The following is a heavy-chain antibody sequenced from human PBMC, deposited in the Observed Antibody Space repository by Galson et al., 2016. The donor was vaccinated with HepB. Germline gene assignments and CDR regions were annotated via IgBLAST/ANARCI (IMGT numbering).Heavy chain of an antibody. V-gene: IGHV1-69*13. J-gene: IGHJ5*02. D-gene: IGHD4-17*01. CDR3: ASDYGDFKRWFDP. CDR1: GGTFSYG. CDR2: FIPFFASA. Sequence: SVKVSCKASGGTFSYGINWVRQAPGQGLEWLGGFIPFFASAIYAQKFQDRVTISADESTSTAYMELSSLRSEDTAVYYCASDYGDFKRWFDPWGQGTLVTVSS.